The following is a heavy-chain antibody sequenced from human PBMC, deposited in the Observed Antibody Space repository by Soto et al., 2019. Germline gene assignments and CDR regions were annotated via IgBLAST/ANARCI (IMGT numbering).Heavy chain of an antibody. V-gene: IGHV4-31*03. CDR1: GGSISSGGYY. D-gene: IGHD1-1*01. CDR2: IYYSVST. Sequence: QVQLQESGPGLVKPSQTLSLTCTVSGGSISSGGYYWSWIRQHPGKGLEWIGYIYYSVSTYYNPSLKSRVTIPVDTSKNQFSLKLRSVTAADTAVYYCARERMVQHQMGAFDIWGQGTMVTVSS. J-gene: IGHJ3*02. CDR3: ARERMVQHQMGAFDI.